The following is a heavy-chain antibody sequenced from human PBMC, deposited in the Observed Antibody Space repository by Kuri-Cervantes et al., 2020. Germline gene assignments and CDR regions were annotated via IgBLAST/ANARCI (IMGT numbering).Heavy chain of an antibody. Sequence: GGSLRLSCAASGFTFSSYGMHWVRQAPGKGLEWVAVIWYDGSNKYYADSVKGRFTISRDNSKNPLYLQMNSLRAEDTAVYYCARVEGKSDAFDIWGQGTMVTVSS. J-gene: IGHJ3*02. CDR1: GFTFSSYG. V-gene: IGHV3-33*01. D-gene: IGHD5-24*01. CDR3: ARVEGKSDAFDI. CDR2: IWYDGSNK.